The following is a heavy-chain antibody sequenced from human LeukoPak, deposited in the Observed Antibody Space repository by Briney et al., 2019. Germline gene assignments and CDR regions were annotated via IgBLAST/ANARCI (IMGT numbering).Heavy chain of an antibody. D-gene: IGHD3-22*01. Sequence: SETLSLTCTVSSGSISSSSYYWGWIRQPPGKGLEWIGSIYYSGSTYYNPSLKSRVTISVDTSKNQFSLKLSSVTAADTAVYYCARRGYYYDSSGYRYWGQGTLVTVSS. CDR3: ARRGYYYDSSGYRY. CDR2: IYYSGST. CDR1: SGSISSSSYY. V-gene: IGHV4-39*01. J-gene: IGHJ4*02.